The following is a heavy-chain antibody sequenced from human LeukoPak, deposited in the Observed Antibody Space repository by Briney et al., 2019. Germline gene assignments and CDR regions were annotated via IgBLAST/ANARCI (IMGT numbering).Heavy chain of an antibody. J-gene: IGHJ3*02. CDR3: ARETGERWLPQDAFDI. CDR2: ISSSSSYI. CDR1: GFTFSSYS. D-gene: IGHD5-24*01. Sequence: GGSLRLSCAASGFTFSSYSMNWVRQAPGKGLEWVSSISSSSSYIYYADSVKGRFTISRDNAKNSLYLQMNSLRAEDTAVYYCARETGERWLPQDAFDIWGQGTMVTVSS. V-gene: IGHV3-21*01.